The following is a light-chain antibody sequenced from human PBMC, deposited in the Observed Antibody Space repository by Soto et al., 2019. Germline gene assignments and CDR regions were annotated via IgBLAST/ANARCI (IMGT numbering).Light chain of an antibody. CDR3: QQYNNLIT. J-gene: IGKJ5*01. V-gene: IGKV3-15*01. CDR1: QSVSSN. Sequence: EIVMTQSPATLFVSPGERATLSCRASQSVSSNLAWYQQKPGQAPRLLIYGASTRATGIPARFSGSGSGTEFTLTISSLQSEDFAVYYCQQYNNLITFGQGTRLEIK. CDR2: GAS.